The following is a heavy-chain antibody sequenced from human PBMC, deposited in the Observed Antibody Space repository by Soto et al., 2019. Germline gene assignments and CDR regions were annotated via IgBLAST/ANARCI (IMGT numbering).Heavy chain of an antibody. CDR1: GGSISSSSYY. V-gene: IGHV4-39*01. CDR2: IYYSGST. Sequence: SETLSLTCTVSGGSISSSSYYWGWIRQPPGKGLEWIGSIYYSGSTYYNPSLKSRVTISVDTSKNQFSLKLSSVTAADTAVYYCARLKPVWFGEPDNWFDPWGQGTLVTVSS. D-gene: IGHD3-10*01. CDR3: ARLKPVWFGEPDNWFDP. J-gene: IGHJ5*02.